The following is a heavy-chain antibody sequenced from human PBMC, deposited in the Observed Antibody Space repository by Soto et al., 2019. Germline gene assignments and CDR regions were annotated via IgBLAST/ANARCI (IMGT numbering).Heavy chain of an antibody. CDR3: ARLNGYCISTNCHGYYGMDV. D-gene: IGHD2-2*03. CDR2: IYSSENT. V-gene: IGHV4-39*01. J-gene: IGHJ6*02. Sequence: SETLSLTCTVSGSSVSSSTYSWGWIRQSPGQGLEWIGTIYSSENTYYNPSLLSRVTISVDTSKNEFSLKLSSVTAADTAVYYCARLNGYCISTNCHGYYGMDVWGQGTTVT. CDR1: GSSVSSSTYS.